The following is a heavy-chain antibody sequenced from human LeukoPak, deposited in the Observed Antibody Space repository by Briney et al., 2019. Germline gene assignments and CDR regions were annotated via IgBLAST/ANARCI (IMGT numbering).Heavy chain of an antibody. CDR1: GYTFTGYY. V-gene: IGHV1-2*02. CDR3: ARARYSYGQIDY. CDR2: INPNSGGT. J-gene: IGHJ4*02. D-gene: IGHD5-18*01. Sequence: ASVKVSCKASGYTFTGYYMHWVRQAPGQGLEGMGWINPNSGGTNYAQKFQGRVTMTRDTSISTAYMELSRLRSDDTAVYYCARARYSYGQIDYWGQGTLVTVSS.